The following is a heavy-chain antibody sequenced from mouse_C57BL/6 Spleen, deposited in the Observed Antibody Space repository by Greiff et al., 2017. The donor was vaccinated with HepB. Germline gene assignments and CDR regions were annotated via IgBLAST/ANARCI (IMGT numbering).Heavy chain of an antibody. CDR2: IYPRSGNT. D-gene: IGHD4-1*01. V-gene: IGHV1-81*01. J-gene: IGHJ2*01. Sequence: VKLMESGAELARPGASVKLSCKASGYTFTSYGISWVKQRTGQGLEWIGEIYPRSGNTYYNEKFKGKATLTADKSSSTAYMELRSLTSEDSAVYFCARLNWEGLGFDYWGQGTTLTVSS. CDR3: ARLNWEGLGFDY. CDR1: GYTFTSYG.